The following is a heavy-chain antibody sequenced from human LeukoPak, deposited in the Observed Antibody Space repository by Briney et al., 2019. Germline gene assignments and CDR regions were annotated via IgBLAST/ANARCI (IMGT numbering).Heavy chain of an antibody. CDR2: IYYTGST. J-gene: IGHJ6*03. V-gene: IGHV4-39*07. D-gene: IGHD3-10*01. CDR3: ARVSEDGSNPYYYYYYMDV. CDR1: GASISSTSHY. Sequence: SETPSLTCTVSGASISSTSHYWGWIRQPPGKGLEWVGSIYYTGSTYQNPSLKSRVTISVDTSRNQFSLKLSSVTAADTAVYYCARVSEDGSNPYYYYYYMDVWGKGTTVTISS.